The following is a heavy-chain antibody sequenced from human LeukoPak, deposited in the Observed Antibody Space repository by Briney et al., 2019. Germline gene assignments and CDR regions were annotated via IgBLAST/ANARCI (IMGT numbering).Heavy chain of an antibody. CDR2: ISTSGYGT. CDR3: ARGLLWFGGMDFDY. J-gene: IGHJ4*02. D-gene: IGHD3-10*01. Sequence: PGGSLRLSCAASGFTFSSYGMGWVRQAPGKGLEWVSAISTSGYGTYYADSVKGRFTISRDNSKNTLYLQMNSLRAEDTAVYYCARGLLWFGGMDFDYWGQGTLVTVSS. CDR1: GFTFSSYG. V-gene: IGHV3-23*01.